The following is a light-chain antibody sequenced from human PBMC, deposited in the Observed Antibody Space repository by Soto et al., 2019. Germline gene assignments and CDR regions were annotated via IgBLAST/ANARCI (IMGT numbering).Light chain of an antibody. J-gene: IGLJ3*02. V-gene: IGLV2-11*01. CDR2: DVG. CDR1: SSGVGRSNY. CDR3: CSYAGSYTWV. Sequence: QSALTQPRSVSGSPGQSVTISCTGISSGVGRSNYVSWYQHHPGEAPKLVIYDVGQRPSGVPDRFAGSKSGSTASLTISGLQAEDEADYFCCSYAGSYTWVFGGGTKLTVL.